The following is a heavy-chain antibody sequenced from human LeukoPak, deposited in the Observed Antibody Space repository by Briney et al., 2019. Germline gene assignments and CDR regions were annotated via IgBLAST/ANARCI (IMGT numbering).Heavy chain of an antibody. CDR1: GSSFTNQW. Sequence: GGSLRLSCAPSGSSFTNQWMNWFRQAPGKGLEWVASIKGDGSVEHYVGSLKGRFTISRDNTKKSLYLQMSSLRVEDTALYYCASAALDIWGQGTLVTVSS. J-gene: IGHJ3*02. CDR3: ASAALDI. V-gene: IGHV3-7*01. CDR2: IKGDGSVE.